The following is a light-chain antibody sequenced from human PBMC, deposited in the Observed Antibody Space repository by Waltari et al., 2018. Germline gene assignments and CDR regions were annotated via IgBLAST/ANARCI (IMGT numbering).Light chain of an antibody. CDR1: QSVGKY. CDR2: HAS. V-gene: IGKV3-20*01. Sequence: EIVLTQSPGPLSLSPGERATLSCRASQSVGKYLAWYQQRPGQAPRLRLYHASIRATGIPDRFSGSGSETDFSLTISRLEPEDFAVYYCQKYESLPATFGQGTTVEIK. CDR3: QKYESLPAT. J-gene: IGKJ1*01.